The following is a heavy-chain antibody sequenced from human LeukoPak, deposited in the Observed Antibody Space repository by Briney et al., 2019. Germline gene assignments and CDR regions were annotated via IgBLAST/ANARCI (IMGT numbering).Heavy chain of an antibody. CDR3: AREVHSFHYDILTGPFDY. CDR1: GFTFSRYG. Sequence: PGGSLRLSCVGSGFTFSRYGMHWVRQAPGKGLEWVAFISNDGYNKYFADSVKGRFTISRDNSKNTLYLQMNSLRAEDTAVYYCAREVHSFHYDILTGPFDYWGQGTLVTVSS. CDR2: ISNDGYNK. D-gene: IGHD3-9*01. V-gene: IGHV3-30*03. J-gene: IGHJ4*02.